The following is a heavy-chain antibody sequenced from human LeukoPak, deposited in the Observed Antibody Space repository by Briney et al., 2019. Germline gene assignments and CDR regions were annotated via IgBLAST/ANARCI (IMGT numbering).Heavy chain of an antibody. V-gene: IGHV4-39*01. D-gene: IGHD6-25*01. Sequence: SEPLSLTCTVSGGSSSSSTYYWGWIRQPPGKGLEWIGTIYYRGNTYYNPSLKSRITISVDTSKNQFSLNLNSVTAADTAVYYCARPPVAAPTSYFDYWGQGILVTVSS. CDR2: IYYRGNT. CDR1: GGSSSSSTYY. CDR3: ARPPVAAPTSYFDY. J-gene: IGHJ4*02.